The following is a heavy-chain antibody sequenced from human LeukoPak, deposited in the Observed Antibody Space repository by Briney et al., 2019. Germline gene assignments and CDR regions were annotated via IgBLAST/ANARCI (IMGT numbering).Heavy chain of an antibody. V-gene: IGHV1-18*01. Sequence: ASVKVSCKASGYTFTGYGISWVRQAPGQGLEWMGWISAYNGNTNYAQKLQGRVTMTTDTSTSTAYMELRSLRSDDTAVYYCATHGGPGIAAAGTDYWGQGTLVTVSS. CDR2: ISAYNGNT. CDR1: GYTFTGYG. CDR3: ATHGGPGIAAAGTDY. D-gene: IGHD6-13*01. J-gene: IGHJ4*02.